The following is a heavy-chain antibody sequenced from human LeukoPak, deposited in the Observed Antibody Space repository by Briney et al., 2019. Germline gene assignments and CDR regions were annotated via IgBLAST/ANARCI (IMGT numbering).Heavy chain of an antibody. Sequence: PSETLSLTCTVSGGSISSYYWSWIRQPPGKGLEWIGYIYYSGSTYYNPSLKSRVTISVDTSKNQFSLKLSSVTAADTAVYYCATMYSGSYYEGVNDAFDIWGQGTMVTVSS. CDR2: IYYSGST. CDR3: ATMYSGSYYEGVNDAFDI. D-gene: IGHD1-26*01. V-gene: IGHV4-59*04. CDR1: GGSISSYY. J-gene: IGHJ3*02.